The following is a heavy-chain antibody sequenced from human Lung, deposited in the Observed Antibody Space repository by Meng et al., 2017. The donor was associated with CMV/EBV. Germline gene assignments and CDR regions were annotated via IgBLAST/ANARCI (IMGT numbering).Heavy chain of an antibody. CDR1: GGSIRSSSYY. D-gene: IGHD7-27*01. V-gene: IGHV4-39*02. Sequence: SETLSLTCSVSGGSIRSSSYYWGWIRQPPGKGLEWIGNIYDSGRADYSPSLKSRVTISVDTSKKQFSLNLASLTVADTAVYYCARDNNWGPDYWGQGTLVTVSS. J-gene: IGHJ4*02. CDR3: ARDNNWGPDY. CDR2: IYDSGRA.